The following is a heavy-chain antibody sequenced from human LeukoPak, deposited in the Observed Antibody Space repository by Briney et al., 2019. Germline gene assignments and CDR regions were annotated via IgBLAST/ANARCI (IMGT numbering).Heavy chain of an antibody. Sequence: SETLSLTCTVSGGSISSSSYYWGWIRQPPGKGLEWIGSIYYSGSTYYNPSLKSRVTISVDTSKNQFSLKLSSVTAADTAVYYCARNLNAFDIWGQGTMVTVSS. CDR2: IYYSGST. CDR1: GGSISSSSYY. CDR3: ARNLNAFDI. D-gene: IGHD1-14*01. V-gene: IGHV4-39*07. J-gene: IGHJ3*02.